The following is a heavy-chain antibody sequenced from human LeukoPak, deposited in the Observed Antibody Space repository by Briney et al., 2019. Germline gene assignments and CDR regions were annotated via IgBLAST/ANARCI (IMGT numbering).Heavy chain of an antibody. CDR1: GFTFSNFW. Sequence: GGSLRLSCAASGFTFSNFWTNWVRQAPGKGLEWVANIKQGGSEKYYVDSVKGRFTISRDNAKNSLYLQMNSLRAEDTAVYYCARSSNGAFDIWGQGTMVTVSS. CDR2: IKQGGSEK. CDR3: ARSSNGAFDI. V-gene: IGHV3-7*01. J-gene: IGHJ3*02. D-gene: IGHD4-11*01.